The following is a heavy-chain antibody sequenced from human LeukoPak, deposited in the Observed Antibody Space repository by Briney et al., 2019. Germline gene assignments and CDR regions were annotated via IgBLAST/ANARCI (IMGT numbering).Heavy chain of an antibody. V-gene: IGHV1-18*01. CDR2: ISGHNGDR. D-gene: IGHD6-6*01. CDR3: ARWVHRSSSYYYYGMDV. J-gene: IGHJ6*02. Sequence: ASVKVSCKASGYTFTDYGISWVRQAPGQGLEWLGWISGHNGDRRHAQNFKDSVTMTTDTSTSTAYMELRSLRSDDTAVYYCARWVHRSSSYYYYGMDVWGQGTTVTVSS. CDR1: GYTFTDYG.